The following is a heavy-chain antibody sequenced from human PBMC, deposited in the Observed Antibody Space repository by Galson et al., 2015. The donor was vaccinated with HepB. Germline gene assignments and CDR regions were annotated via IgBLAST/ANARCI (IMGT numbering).Heavy chain of an antibody. CDR3: AKDRGATGRLGDY. CDR2: ISGSGGST. D-gene: IGHD3-16*01. V-gene: IGHV3-23*01. J-gene: IGHJ4*02. CDR1: GCTFSSYA. Sequence: SLRLSCAASGCTFSSYAMSWVRQAPGKGLEWVPAISGSGGSTYYADSVKGRFTVSRDNSKNTLYLQMNSLRAEDTAVYYCAKDRGATGRLGDYWGQGTLVTVSS.